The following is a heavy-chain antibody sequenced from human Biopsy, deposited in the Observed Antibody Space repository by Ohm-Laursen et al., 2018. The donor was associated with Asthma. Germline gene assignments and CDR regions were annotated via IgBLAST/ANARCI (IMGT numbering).Heavy chain of an antibody. CDR2: IYSGGTS. CDR3: ARGDSSNWSHYYFDY. J-gene: IGHJ4*02. Sequence: SLRLSCSASGFAVSRDHMFWVRQAPGKGMEWVPVIYSGGTSHTADSVRGRFTISRDYPKNTLYLQMHSLRAEDTAVYYCARGDSSNWSHYYFDYWGQGTLVTVSS. CDR1: GFAVSRDH. V-gene: IGHV3-53*01. D-gene: IGHD3-22*01.